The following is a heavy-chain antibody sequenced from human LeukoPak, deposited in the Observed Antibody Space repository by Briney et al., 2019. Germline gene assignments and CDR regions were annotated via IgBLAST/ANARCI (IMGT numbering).Heavy chain of an antibody. Sequence: SETLSLTCTVSGGSISSSSYYWGWIRQPPGKGLEWIGSIYYSGSTYYNPSLKSRVTISVDTSKNQFSLKLSSVTAADTAVYYCARGNDYYYYMDVWGKGTTVTVSS. CDR3: ARGNDYYYYMDV. V-gene: IGHV4-39*07. CDR2: IYYSGST. D-gene: IGHD1-1*01. CDR1: GGSISSSSYY. J-gene: IGHJ6*03.